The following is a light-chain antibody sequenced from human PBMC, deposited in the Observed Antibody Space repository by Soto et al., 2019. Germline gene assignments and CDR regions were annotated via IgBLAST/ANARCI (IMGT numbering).Light chain of an antibody. Sequence: DIQMTQSPSTLSASVGDRVTITCRASQSISSWLAWYQQKPGKAPKLLIYKASSLESGVPSRFSGSASGKEFTLTSSSLQPDDFATYYCQQYNSYSYTFGQGTKLEIK. CDR3: QQYNSYSYT. CDR1: QSISSW. V-gene: IGKV1-5*03. J-gene: IGKJ2*01. CDR2: KAS.